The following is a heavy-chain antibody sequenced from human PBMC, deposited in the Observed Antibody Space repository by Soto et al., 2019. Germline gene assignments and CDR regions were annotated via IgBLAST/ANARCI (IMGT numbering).Heavy chain of an antibody. V-gene: IGHV3-23*01. J-gene: IGHJ3*01. CDR1: GFTFSTFG. CDR2: VSPGGDVS. D-gene: IGHD1-20*01. CDR3: VRRAITATSNWGAFDV. Sequence: PGGSRRLSWAPSGFTFSTFGMNWVRQAQGKGLEWVSTVSPGGDVSHYTVSVKGRFTISRDNSRRTLHLQMDSLRAEDAAVYFCVRRAITATSNWGAFDVWGQGTVVTVSS.